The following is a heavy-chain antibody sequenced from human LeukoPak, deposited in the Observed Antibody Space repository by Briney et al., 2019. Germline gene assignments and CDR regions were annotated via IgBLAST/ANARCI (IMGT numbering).Heavy chain of an antibody. J-gene: IGHJ5*02. D-gene: IGHD6-19*01. Sequence: ASVKVSCKASGYIFTSYGISWVRQAPGQGLEWMGWISAYNGNTNYAQKLQGRVTMTTDTSTSTAYMELRSLRSDGTAVYYCARSRYSSDRFDPWGQGTLVTVSS. CDR1: GYIFTSYG. CDR2: ISAYNGNT. V-gene: IGHV1-18*04. CDR3: ARSRYSSDRFDP.